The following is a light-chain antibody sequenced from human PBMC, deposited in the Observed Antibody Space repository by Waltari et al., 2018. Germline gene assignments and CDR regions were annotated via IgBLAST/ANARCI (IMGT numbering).Light chain of an antibody. V-gene: IGKV2-28*01. J-gene: IGKJ4*02. CDR3: MQGIQMGT. CDR1: PSLLPTNGYNY. Sequence: DFVMTPSPPSLPVTPGAPASISCRSSPSLLPTNGYNYLAWYLQMPGPSPQLLIYLSSHRAAGVPDRVSGSGSGTDYTRKVSRGGAEDVGVYYGMQGIQMGTFGGGTRVEI. CDR2: LSS.